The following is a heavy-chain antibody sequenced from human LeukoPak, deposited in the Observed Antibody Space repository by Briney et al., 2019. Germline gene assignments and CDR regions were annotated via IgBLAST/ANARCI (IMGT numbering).Heavy chain of an antibody. D-gene: IGHD6-13*01. CDR1: GFTFSSYA. J-gene: IGHJ4*02. CDR2: ISAYGDNT. V-gene: IGHV3-64*01. Sequence: GGSPRLSCAASGFTFSSYAMHWVRQAPAKGLEYVSGISAYGDNTYYANSVKGRFTISRDNSKNTLYLQMGSLRPDDMAVYYCARDVRQQLATGGFDFWGQGTLVTVSS. CDR3: ARDVRQQLATGGFDF.